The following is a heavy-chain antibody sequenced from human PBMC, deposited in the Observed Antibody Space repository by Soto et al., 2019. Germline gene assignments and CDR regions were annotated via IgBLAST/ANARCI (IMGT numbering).Heavy chain of an antibody. CDR1: GFTFSSYA. CDR2: ISGSGGTT. V-gene: IGHV3-23*01. Sequence: GALTLSCVASGFTFSSYALNWVRQAPGRGLEWVSAISGSGGTTYYADSVKGRFTISRDNSNKTLFLQRNSLRAEHAAIYYCATSPKVISASFEYWGQGGLVAVSS. J-gene: IGHJ4*02. D-gene: IGHD3-22*01. CDR3: ATSPKVISASFEY.